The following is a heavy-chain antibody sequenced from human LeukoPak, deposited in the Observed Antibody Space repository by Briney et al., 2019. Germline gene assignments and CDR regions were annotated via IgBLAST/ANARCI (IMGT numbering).Heavy chain of an antibody. CDR1: GASISSHY. Sequence: SETLSLTCTVSGASISSHYWRWIRQSPGKGLEWVGYISYSGITNYNPSLKSRVTISVDTSKNHFSLRLSSVTAADTAVYYCASRAHCSGGSCYGNWFDPWGQGTLVTVSS. CDR2: ISYSGIT. J-gene: IGHJ5*02. D-gene: IGHD2-15*01. V-gene: IGHV4-59*11. CDR3: ASRAHCSGGSCYGNWFDP.